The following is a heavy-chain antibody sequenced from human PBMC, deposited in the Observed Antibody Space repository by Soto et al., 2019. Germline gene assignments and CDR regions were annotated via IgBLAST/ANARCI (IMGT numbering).Heavy chain of an antibody. J-gene: IGHJ6*02. Sequence: SETLSLTCAVYGGSFSGYYWSWIRQPPGKGLEWIGGINHSGSTNYNPSLKSRVTISVDTSKNQFSLKLSSVTAADTAVYYCARVVAAISGYYYGMDVWGQGTTVTVSS. CDR2: INHSGST. D-gene: IGHD2-15*01. V-gene: IGHV4-34*01. CDR3: ARVVAAISGYYYGMDV. CDR1: GGSFSGYY.